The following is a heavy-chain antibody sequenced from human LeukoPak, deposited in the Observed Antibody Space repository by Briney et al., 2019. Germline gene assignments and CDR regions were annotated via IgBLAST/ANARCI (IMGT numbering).Heavy chain of an antibody. J-gene: IGHJ4*02. CDR3: ASESLVVALGDY. CDR1: GGSISSSSYY. D-gene: IGHD3-22*01. CDR2: IYYSGST. Sequence: KPSETLSLTCTVSGGSISSSSYYWGWIRQPPGKGLEWIGSIYYSGSTYYNPSLKSRVTISVDTSKNQFSLKLSSVTAADTAVYYCASESLVVALGDYWGQGTLVTVSS. V-gene: IGHV4-39*01.